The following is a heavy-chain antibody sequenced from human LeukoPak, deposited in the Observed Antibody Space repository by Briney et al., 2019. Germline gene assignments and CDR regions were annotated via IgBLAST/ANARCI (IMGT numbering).Heavy chain of an antibody. CDR2: ISYDGSNK. Sequence: GRSLRLSCAASGFTFSSYAMHWVRQAPGKGLEWVAVISYDGSNKYYADAVKGRFTISRDNSKNTLYLQMNSLRAEDTALYYCANTSPTVTSLFDYWGQGTLVTVSS. V-gene: IGHV3-30*04. J-gene: IGHJ4*02. D-gene: IGHD4-17*01. CDR1: GFTFSSYA. CDR3: ANTSPTVTSLFDY.